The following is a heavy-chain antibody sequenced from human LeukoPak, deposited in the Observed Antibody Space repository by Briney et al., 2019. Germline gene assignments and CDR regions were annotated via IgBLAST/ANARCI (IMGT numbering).Heavy chain of an antibody. D-gene: IGHD5-12*01. Sequence: GGSLRLSCAASGFTFSSYEMNWVRQAPGKGLEWVSYISSSGSTIYYADSVKGRFTISRDNAKNSLYLQMNSLRAEDTAVYYCARVYSGYDPQLDYWGQGTLVTVSS. V-gene: IGHV3-48*03. CDR2: ISSSGSTI. J-gene: IGHJ4*02. CDR1: GFTFSSYE. CDR3: ARVYSGYDPQLDY.